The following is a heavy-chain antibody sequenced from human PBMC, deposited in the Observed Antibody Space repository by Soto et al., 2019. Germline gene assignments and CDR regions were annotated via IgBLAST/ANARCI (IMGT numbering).Heavy chain of an antibody. CDR3: ARLSYCSSTSCYPTDY. Sequence: QVQLQESGPGLVKPSGTLSLTCAVSSGSISSSNWWSWVRQPPGKGLEWIGEIYHSGSTNYNPSLKSRVTISVDKSKNQFSLKLSSVTAADTAVYCCARLSYCSSTSCYPTDYWGQGTLVTVSS. D-gene: IGHD2-2*01. J-gene: IGHJ4*02. V-gene: IGHV4-4*01. CDR1: SGSISSSNW. CDR2: IYHSGST.